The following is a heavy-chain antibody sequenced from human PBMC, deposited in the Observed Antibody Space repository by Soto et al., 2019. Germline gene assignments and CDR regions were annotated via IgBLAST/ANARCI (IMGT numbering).Heavy chain of an antibody. V-gene: IGHV3-23*01. CDR1: GFTFSSDA. CDR3: AKGYKSGFADC. Sequence: EVQLLESGGGLVQPGGSLRLSCAASGFTFSSDAMSWVRQAPGKGLEWVSLISDSGANAYYADSVKGRFTISRDNSRNTLYLQMNTLRAEDTAVYYCAKGYKSGFADCWGQGTLVTVSS. D-gene: IGHD3-9*01. J-gene: IGHJ4*02. CDR2: ISDSGANA.